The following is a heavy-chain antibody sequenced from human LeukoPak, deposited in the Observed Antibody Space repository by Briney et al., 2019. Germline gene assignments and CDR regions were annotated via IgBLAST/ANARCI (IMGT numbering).Heavy chain of an antibody. CDR1: GYTFTGYY. Sequence: GASVTVSFTASGYTFTGYYMHWVRQAPGQGLEWMGWINPNSGGTNYAQKFQGWVTMTRDASISTAYMELSRLRSDDTAVYYCARADGIQLWETYFDYWGQGTLVTVSS. V-gene: IGHV1-2*04. CDR3: ARADGIQLWETYFDY. J-gene: IGHJ4*02. D-gene: IGHD5-18*01. CDR2: INPNSGGT.